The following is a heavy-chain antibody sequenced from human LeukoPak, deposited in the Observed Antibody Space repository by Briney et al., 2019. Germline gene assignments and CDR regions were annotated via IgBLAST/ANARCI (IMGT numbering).Heavy chain of an antibody. J-gene: IGHJ4*02. CDR3: ATDSNDYGDY. D-gene: IGHD2-21*01. CDR2: INWNGGST. CDR1: GFTFDDYG. Sequence: GGSLRLSCAASGFTFDDYGMSWVRQAPGKGLEWVSGINWNGGSTGYADSVKGRFTISRDNSKNTLYLQMNSLRAEDTAVYYCATDSNDYGDYWGQGTLVTVSS. V-gene: IGHV3-20*04.